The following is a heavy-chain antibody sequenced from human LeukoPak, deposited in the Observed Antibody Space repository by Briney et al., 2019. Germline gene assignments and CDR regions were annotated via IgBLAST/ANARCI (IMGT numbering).Heavy chain of an antibody. J-gene: IGHJ4*02. Sequence: SETLSLTCTVSGGSISSYYWTWIRQPAGKGLEWIGRIYTSDNTNYNPSLKSRVTMSIDTFKNQFSLKLSSVTAADTAVYYCARDDSSRAWDYWGQGTLVAVSS. CDR3: ARDDSSRAWDY. CDR2: IYTSDNT. CDR1: GGSISSYY. V-gene: IGHV4-4*07. D-gene: IGHD6-6*01.